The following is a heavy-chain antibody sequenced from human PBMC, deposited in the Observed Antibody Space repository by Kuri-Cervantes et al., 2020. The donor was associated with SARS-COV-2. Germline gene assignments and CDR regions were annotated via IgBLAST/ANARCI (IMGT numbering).Heavy chain of an antibody. J-gene: IGHJ6*02. CDR2: ISAYNGNT. D-gene: IGHD3-9*01. V-gene: IGHV1-18*01. CDR3: ARIIRLRYFDWLGDYYYGMDV. CDR1: GGTFSSYA. Sequence: ASVKVSCKASGGTFSSYAISWVRQAPGQGLEWMGWISAYNGNTNYAQKLQGRVTMTTDTSTSTAYMELRSLRSDDTAVYYCARIIRLRYFDWLGDYYYGMDVWGQGTTVTVSS.